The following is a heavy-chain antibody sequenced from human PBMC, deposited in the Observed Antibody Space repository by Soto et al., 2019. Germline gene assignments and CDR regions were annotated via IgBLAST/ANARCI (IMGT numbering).Heavy chain of an antibody. J-gene: IGHJ4*02. CDR2: ISHDGSNT. CDR1: GFTFSNYG. Sequence: AGSLTLSCAASGFTFSNYGLHWVRQAPGKGLEWMAFISHDGSNTYNADSVKGRFTISRDNSKNTLYLQMNSLTAEDTAVFYCAKESNIHLWLHYFDYWGQGTLVTVSS. D-gene: IGHD5-18*01. V-gene: IGHV3-30*18. CDR3: AKESNIHLWLHYFDY.